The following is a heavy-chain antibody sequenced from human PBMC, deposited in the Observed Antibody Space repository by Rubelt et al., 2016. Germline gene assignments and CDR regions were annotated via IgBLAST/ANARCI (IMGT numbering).Heavy chain of an antibody. CDR1: GASISSSSPY. D-gene: IGHD2/OR15-2a*01. CDR3: ARRPPNSPIS. J-gene: IGHJ4*02. Sequence: QVQLQQWGAGLLKPSETLSLTCAVSGASISSSSPYWGWIRQPPGKGLEWIGNIYYSGSTNYNPSLTSRVTISMDTSKNQFSRRLSAVTAADTAIYYCARRPPNSPISWGQGTLVTVSS. V-gene: IGHV4-39*01. CDR2: IYYSGST.